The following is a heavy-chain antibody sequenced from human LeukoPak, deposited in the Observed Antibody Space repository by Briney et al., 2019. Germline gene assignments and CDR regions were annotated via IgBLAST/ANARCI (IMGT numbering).Heavy chain of an antibody. V-gene: IGHV1-69*05. CDR1: GGTFSSYA. J-gene: IGHJ4*02. CDR3: AKERDGYIDY. CDR2: IIPIFGTA. D-gene: IGHD5-24*01. Sequence: ASVKVSCKASGGTFSSYAISWVRQAPGQGLEWMGGIIPIFGTANYAQKFQGRVTITTDEPTSTAYMELSSLRSEDTAVYYCAKERDGYIDYWGPGTLVTVSS.